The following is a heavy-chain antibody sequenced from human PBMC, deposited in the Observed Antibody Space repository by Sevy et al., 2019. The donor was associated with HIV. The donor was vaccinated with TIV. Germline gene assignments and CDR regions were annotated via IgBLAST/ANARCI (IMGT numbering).Heavy chain of an antibody. CDR3: ARGLGYYYGSGSYPGD. V-gene: IGHV1-8*01. CDR2: MNPNSGNT. D-gene: IGHD3-10*01. J-gene: IGHJ4*02. CDR1: GYTFTSYD. Sequence: ASVKVSCKASGYTFTSYDINWVRQATGQGLEWMGWMNPNSGNTGYAQKFQGRVTMTRNTSISTAYMELSSLRSEDTAVYYCARGLGYYYGSGSYPGDWGQRTLVTVSS.